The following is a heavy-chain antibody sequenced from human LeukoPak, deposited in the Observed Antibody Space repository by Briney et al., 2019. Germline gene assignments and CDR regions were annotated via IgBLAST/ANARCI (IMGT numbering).Heavy chain of an antibody. J-gene: IGHJ2*01. Sequence: GGSLRLSCAASGLTLSTYYMTWVRQAPGKGLEWVSIIYSGGTTYYADSVKGRFTISRDTSKNTLSLQMNSLRAEDTAVYFCARVGDHFHWNLDLWGRGTLVTVSS. D-gene: IGHD5-24*01. CDR2: IYSGGTT. CDR3: ARVGDHFHWNLDL. CDR1: GLTLSTYY. V-gene: IGHV3-53*01.